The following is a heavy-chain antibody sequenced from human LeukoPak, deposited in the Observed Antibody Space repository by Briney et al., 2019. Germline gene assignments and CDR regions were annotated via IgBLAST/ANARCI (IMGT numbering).Heavy chain of an antibody. J-gene: IGHJ4*02. CDR1: GFTFNSYS. CDR2: IDSSSRAI. Sequence: GGSLRLSCAASGFTFNSYSMNWVRQAPGKGLEWVSYIDSSSRAIYYAGSVKGRFSVSRDNAKNSLYLQMNSLRAEDTAVYYCASGSYSNEYDYWGQGTLVTVSS. V-gene: IGHV3-48*01. CDR3: ASGSYSNEYDY. D-gene: IGHD1-26*01.